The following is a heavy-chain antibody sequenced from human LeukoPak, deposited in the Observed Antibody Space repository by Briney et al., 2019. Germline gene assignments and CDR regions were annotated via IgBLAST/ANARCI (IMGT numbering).Heavy chain of an antibody. V-gene: IGHV4-34*01. CDR2: INHSGST. J-gene: IGHJ5*02. CDR3: ARETYYYDP. Sequence: PSETLSLTCAVYGGSFSGYYWSWIRQPPGKGLEWIGEINHSGSTNYNPSLKSRVTISVDTSKNQFSLRLSSVTAADTAVYYCARETYYYDPWGQGTLATVSS. CDR1: GGSFSGYY. D-gene: IGHD3-22*01.